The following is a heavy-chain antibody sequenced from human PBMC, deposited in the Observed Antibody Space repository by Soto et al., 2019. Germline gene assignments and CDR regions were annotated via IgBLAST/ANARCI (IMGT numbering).Heavy chain of an antibody. CDR3: APRGARGSGDYIDRTSDY. V-gene: IGHV2-5*02. D-gene: IGHD6-19*01. Sequence: QITLKESGPALVKPTQTLTLTCTFYGFSLSSTGVGVGWIRQPPGKALELLGLIYWGDDKHYSTSLKSRLTITKDTSQDQVVLTSTNLDPVDPGLDYVAPRGARGSGDYIDRTSDYWGLGTRVTVSS. J-gene: IGHJ4*02. CDR1: GFSLSSTGVG. CDR2: IYWGDDK.